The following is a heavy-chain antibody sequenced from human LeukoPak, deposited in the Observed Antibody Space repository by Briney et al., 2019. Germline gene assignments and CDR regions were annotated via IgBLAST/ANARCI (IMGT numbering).Heavy chain of an antibody. D-gene: IGHD2-2*01. J-gene: IGHJ6*02. CDR2: IIPIFGTA. CDR3: ARVKVNQLLHYYYYGMDV. Sequence: SVKVSCKASGYTFTSYDISWVRQAPGQGLEWMGGIIPIFGTANYAQKFQGRVTITADESTSTAYMELSSLRSEDTAVYYCARVKVNQLLHYYYYGMDVWGQGTTVTVSS. V-gene: IGHV1-69*13. CDR1: GYTFTSYD.